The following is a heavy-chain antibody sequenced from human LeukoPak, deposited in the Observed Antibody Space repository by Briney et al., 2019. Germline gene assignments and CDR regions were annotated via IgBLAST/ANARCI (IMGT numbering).Heavy chain of an antibody. CDR3: ARIYGDCGDY. D-gene: IGHD4-17*01. V-gene: IGHV4-59*01. CDR2: IYYSGST. CDR1: GGSISSYY. J-gene: IGHJ4*02. Sequence: PSETLSLTCTVSGGSISSYYWSWIRQPPGKGLEWIGYIYYSGSTNYNPSLKSRVTISVDTSKNQFSLKLSSVTAADTAVYYCARIYGDCGDYWGQGTLVTVSS.